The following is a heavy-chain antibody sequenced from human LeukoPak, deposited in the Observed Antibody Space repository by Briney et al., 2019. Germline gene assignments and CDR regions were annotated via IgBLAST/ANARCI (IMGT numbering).Heavy chain of an antibody. D-gene: IGHD3-3*01. CDR2: IYFSGST. J-gene: IGHJ4*02. V-gene: IGHV4-59*01. CDR1: GGSIRSYY. CDR3: ARSYDTNFDY. Sequence: PSQTLSLTCTVSGGSIRSYYWSWIRQPPGKGLEWIGYIYFSGSTSYNPSLKSRVTISVDRSKNQFSLKLSSVAAADTAVYYCARSYDTNFDYWGQGTLVTVSS.